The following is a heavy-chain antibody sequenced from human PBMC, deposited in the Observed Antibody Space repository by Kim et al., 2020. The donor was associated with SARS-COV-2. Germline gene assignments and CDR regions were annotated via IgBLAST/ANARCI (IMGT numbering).Heavy chain of an antibody. CDR3: AREGNWKFDLDY. J-gene: IGHJ4*02. D-gene: IGHD1-20*01. V-gene: IGHV3-33*01. CDR1: GFTFSTYV. CDR2: IWSDGNNK. Sequence: GGSLRLFCAASGFTFSTYVLHWVRQAPGEGLEWVAVIWSDGNNKYADSVKGRFTISRDNSKNTLYLQMNSLRAEDTAVYYYAREGNWKFDLDYWGQGTLV.